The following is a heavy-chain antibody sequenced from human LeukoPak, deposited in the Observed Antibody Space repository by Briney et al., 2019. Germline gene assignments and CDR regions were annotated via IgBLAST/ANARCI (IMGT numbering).Heavy chain of an antibody. Sequence: GGSLRLSCAASGFTFSSYGMSWVRQAPGKGLEWVSAISGSGGSTYYADSVKGRFTISRDNSKNTLYLQMNSLRAEDTAVYYCASGGIAAAGNNDYWGQGTLVTVSS. J-gene: IGHJ4*02. D-gene: IGHD6-13*01. V-gene: IGHV3-23*01. CDR1: GFTFSSYG. CDR2: ISGSGGST. CDR3: ASGGIAAAGNNDY.